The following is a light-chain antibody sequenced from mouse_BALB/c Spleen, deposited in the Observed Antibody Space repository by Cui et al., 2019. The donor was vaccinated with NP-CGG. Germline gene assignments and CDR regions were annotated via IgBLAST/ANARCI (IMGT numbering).Light chain of an antibody. CDR3: QQWSSYPRT. CDR2: DTS. V-gene: IGKV4-55*01. J-gene: IGKJ1*01. Sequence: QIVLTHSPAIMSASPGEKVTMTCSASSSVSYMYWYQQKPGSSPRLLIYDTSNLASGVPVRFSGSGSGTSYSLTISRMEAEDAATYYCQQWSSYPRTFGGGTKLEIK. CDR1: SSVSY.